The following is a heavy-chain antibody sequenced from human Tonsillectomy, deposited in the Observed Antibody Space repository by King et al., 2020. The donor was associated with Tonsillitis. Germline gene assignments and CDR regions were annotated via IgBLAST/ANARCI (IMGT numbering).Heavy chain of an antibody. CDR2: ISYDGSNK. J-gene: IGHJ6*02. D-gene: IGHD4-17*01. CDR1: GFTFSSYA. V-gene: IGHV3-30-3*01. Sequence: VQLVESGGGVVQPGRSLRLSCAASGFTFSSYAMHWVRQAPGKGLEGVALISYDGSNKYYADSVKGRFTISRDNSKNTLHLQMNSLRAEDTDVYYCARVDYGDYADYYYYVMDVWVQGTTVTVSS. CDR3: ARVDYGDYADYYYYVMDV.